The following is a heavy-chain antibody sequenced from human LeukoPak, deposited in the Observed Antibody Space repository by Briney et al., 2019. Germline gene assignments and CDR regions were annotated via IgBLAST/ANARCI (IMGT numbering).Heavy chain of an antibody. Sequence: ASVKVSCKASGYTFTSYDINWVRQATGQGLEWMGWMNPNSGNTGYAQKFQDRVTMTRNTSISTAYMELSSLRSEDTAVYYCARTYYYDSSGYYLDAFDIWGQGTMVTVSS. D-gene: IGHD3-22*01. CDR3: ARTYYYDSSGYYLDAFDI. CDR1: GYTFTSYD. J-gene: IGHJ3*02. V-gene: IGHV1-8*01. CDR2: MNPNSGNT.